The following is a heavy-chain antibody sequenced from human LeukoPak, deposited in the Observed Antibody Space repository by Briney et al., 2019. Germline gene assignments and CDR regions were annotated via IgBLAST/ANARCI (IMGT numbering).Heavy chain of an antibody. CDR1: GFTFDDYA. J-gene: IGHJ4*02. Sequence: GGSLRLSFAASGFTFDDYAMHWVRQAPGRGLEWVSGISWNSGSIGYADSVKGRFTISRDNAKNSLYLQMNSLRAEDTALYYCAKDMGLTLAAADYWGQGTLVTVSS. D-gene: IGHD6-13*01. V-gene: IGHV3-9*01. CDR3: AKDMGLTLAAADY. CDR2: ISWNSGSI.